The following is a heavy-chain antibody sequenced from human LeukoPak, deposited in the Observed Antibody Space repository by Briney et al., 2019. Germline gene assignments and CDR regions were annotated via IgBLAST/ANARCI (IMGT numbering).Heavy chain of an antibody. D-gene: IGHD3-16*02. V-gene: IGHV1-18*04. J-gene: IGHJ6*04. CDR2: ISAYNGNT. Sequence: KXSGYTFTSYGISWVRQAPGQGREWMGWISAYNGNTNYAQKLQGRVTITTDTSTSTAYMELRSLRSDDTAVYYCARLRLGELSPTPDYYYYGMDVWGKGTTVTVSS. CDR1: GYTFTSYG. CDR3: ARLRLGELSPTPDYYYYGMDV.